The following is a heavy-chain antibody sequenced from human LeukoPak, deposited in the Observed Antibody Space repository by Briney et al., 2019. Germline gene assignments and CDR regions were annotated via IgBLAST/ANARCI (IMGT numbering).Heavy chain of an antibody. CDR2: IYYSGST. CDR3: ASNYYDSSGYYAHYYYYYGMDV. Sequence: SETLSLTCSVSSGSISSADYYWSWIRQPPGKGLEWIGYIYYSGSTHYNPSLKSRVTISVDTSKNQFSLKLSSVTAADTAVYYCASNYYDSSGYYAHYYYYYGMDVWGQGTTVTVSS. J-gene: IGHJ6*02. D-gene: IGHD3-22*01. V-gene: IGHV4-61*08. CDR1: SGSISSADYY.